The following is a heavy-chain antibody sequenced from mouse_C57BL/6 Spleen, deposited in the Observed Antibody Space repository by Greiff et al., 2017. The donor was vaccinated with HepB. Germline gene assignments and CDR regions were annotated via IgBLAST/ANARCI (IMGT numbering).Heavy chain of an antibody. CDR3: ARKDYYGTYYFDY. D-gene: IGHD1-1*01. Sequence: QVQLKQPGAELVKPGASVKLSCKASGYTFTSYWMHWVKQRPGRGLEWIGRIDPNSGGTKYNEKFKSKATLTVDKPSSTAYMQLSSLTSEDSAVYYCARKDYYGTYYFDYWGQGTTLTVSS. V-gene: IGHV1-72*01. J-gene: IGHJ2*01. CDR1: GYTFTSYW. CDR2: IDPNSGGT.